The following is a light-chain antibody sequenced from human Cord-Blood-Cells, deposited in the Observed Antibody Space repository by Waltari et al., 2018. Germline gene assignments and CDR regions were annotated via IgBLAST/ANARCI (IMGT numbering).Light chain of an antibody. J-gene: IGLJ3*02. CDR2: EVS. CDR3: CSYAGSSTLV. Sequence: QSALTQPASVSGSPGQSITISCTGTSSDVGSYNLVSWYQQHPGKAPKLMVYEVSKRPSGVSTRVSGSKSGNTAFLTISGLQAEDEADYYCCSYAGSSTLVFGGGTKLTVL. CDR1: SSDVGSYNL. V-gene: IGLV2-23*02.